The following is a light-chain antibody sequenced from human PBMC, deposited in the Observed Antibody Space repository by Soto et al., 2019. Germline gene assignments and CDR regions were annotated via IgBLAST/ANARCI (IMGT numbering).Light chain of an antibody. J-gene: IGKJ1*01. CDR2: GAS. Sequence: EIVLTQYTGTLSLSPGERATLSCRASQSVSDNYLAWYQQKPGQAPRLLIYGASNRATGIPDRFSGSGSGTDFTLTISRLEPEDFAVYYCQQYGSSGTFGQGTKVAIK. CDR3: QQYGSSGT. V-gene: IGKV3-20*01. CDR1: QSVSDNY.